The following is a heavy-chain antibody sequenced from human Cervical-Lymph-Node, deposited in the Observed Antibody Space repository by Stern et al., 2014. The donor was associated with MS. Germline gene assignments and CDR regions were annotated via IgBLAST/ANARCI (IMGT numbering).Heavy chain of an antibody. V-gene: IGHV1-58*01. J-gene: IGHJ3*02. CDR1: GFTFTSSA. Sequence: QLLQSGPEVKKPGTSVKVSCKASGFTFTSSAVQWVRQARGQRLEWIGWIVVGSGNPNYAQKFQERVTITRDMSTSTAYMELSSLRSEDTAVYYCAAEPMYYSDSVGAFDIWGQGTMVTVSS. CDR2: IVVGSGNP. D-gene: IGHD3-22*01. CDR3: AAEPMYYSDSVGAFDI.